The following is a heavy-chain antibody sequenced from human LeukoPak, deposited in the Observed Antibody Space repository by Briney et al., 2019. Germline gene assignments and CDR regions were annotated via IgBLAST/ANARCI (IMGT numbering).Heavy chain of an antibody. CDR3: AKDGFLYYYGSGSYYLDY. D-gene: IGHD3-10*01. V-gene: IGHV3-30*04. CDR2: ISYDGSNK. J-gene: IGHJ4*02. Sequence: QPGRSLRLSCAASGFNFNTHAMHWVRQAPGKGLEWVAVISYDGSNKYYADSVKGRFTISRDNSKNTLYLQMNSLRAEDTAVYYCAKDGFLYYYGSGSYYLDYWGQGTLVTVSS. CDR1: GFNFNTHA.